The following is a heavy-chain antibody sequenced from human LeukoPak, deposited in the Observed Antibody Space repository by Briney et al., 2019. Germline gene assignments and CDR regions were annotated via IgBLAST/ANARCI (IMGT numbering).Heavy chain of an antibody. V-gene: IGHV3-23*01. CDR3: AKGRRDAYNFDFDY. Sequence: PGGSLRLSCVASGFTFDDYGVSWVRQAPGKGLEWVSTISGGGGSTYYADSVKGRFTISRDNSKNTLYLQMNSLRAEDTAVYYCAKGRRDAYNFDFDYWGQGTLVTVSS. J-gene: IGHJ4*02. CDR2: ISGGGGST. D-gene: IGHD5-24*01. CDR1: GFTFDDYG.